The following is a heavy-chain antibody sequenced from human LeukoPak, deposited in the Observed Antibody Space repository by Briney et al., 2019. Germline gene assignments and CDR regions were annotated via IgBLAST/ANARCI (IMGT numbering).Heavy chain of an antibody. Sequence: TGGSLRLSCAASGFTLSSYAMSWVRQAPGKGLEWVSAISGSGGSTYYADSVKGRFTISRVNSKNTLYLQMNSLRAEDTAVYYCAKRPGIAAAGSLNWFDPWGQGTLVTVSS. V-gene: IGHV3-23*01. CDR3: AKRPGIAAAGSLNWFDP. CDR2: ISGSGGST. D-gene: IGHD6-13*01. CDR1: GFTLSSYA. J-gene: IGHJ5*02.